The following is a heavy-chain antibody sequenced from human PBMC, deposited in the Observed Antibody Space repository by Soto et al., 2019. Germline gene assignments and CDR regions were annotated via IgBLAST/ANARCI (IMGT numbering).Heavy chain of an antibody. V-gene: IGHV4-34*01. CDR2: INHSGSA. D-gene: IGHD6-19*01. CDR1: GESFSGHI. CDR3: ARGLITGSHYSGGWYYFDS. Sequence: QVQLQQSGAGRLKPSETLSLTCAVYGESFSGHIWTWIRQTPGKGLQWIGQINHSGSASYNPSLKTRVTISVHTSNSQFSLELSSVTAADTAVYYCARGLITGSHYSGGWYYFDSWGQGTQVTVSS. J-gene: IGHJ4*02.